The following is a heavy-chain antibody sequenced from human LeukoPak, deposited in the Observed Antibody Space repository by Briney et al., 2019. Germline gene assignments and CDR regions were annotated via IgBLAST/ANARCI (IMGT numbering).Heavy chain of an antibody. V-gene: IGHV3-11*01. D-gene: IGHD2-2*01. J-gene: IGHJ4*02. CDR2: ISSSGSTI. CDR3: ARDDGLGYCSSTSCLQFDY. CDR1: GFTFSDYY. Sequence: PGGSLRLSCAAPGFTFSDYYMSWIRQAPGKGLERDSYISSSGSTIYYADSVKGRFTISRDNAKNSLYPQMNSLRAEDTAGYYCARDDGLGYCSSTSCLQFDYWGQGTLVTVSS.